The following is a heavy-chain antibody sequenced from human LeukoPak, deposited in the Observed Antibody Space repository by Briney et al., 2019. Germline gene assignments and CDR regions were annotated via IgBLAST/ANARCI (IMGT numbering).Heavy chain of an antibody. D-gene: IGHD2-15*01. CDR3: ARGYCSGGSCRIFDY. CDR1: GYTFTGYY. CDR2: INPNSGGT. J-gene: IGHJ4*02. Sequence: ASVKVSCKASGYTFTGYYMHWVRQAPGQGLERMGRINPNSGGTNYAQKFQGRVTMTRDTSISTAYMKLSRLRSDDTAVYYCARGYCSGGSCRIFDYWGQGTLVTVSS. V-gene: IGHV1-2*06.